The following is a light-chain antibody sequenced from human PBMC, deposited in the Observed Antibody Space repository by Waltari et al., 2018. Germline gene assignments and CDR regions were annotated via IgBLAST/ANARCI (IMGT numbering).Light chain of an antibody. CDR3: GTWDSSLSGAV. CDR2: ENS. Sequence: QSVLTQPPSVSAAPGQRVTISRSGGSSNIGNKYVSGYRQFPGTAPKLLIYENSERPSGIPGRFSGSKSGTSATLDITGLQAGDEADYYCGTWDSSLSGAVFGGGTHLTVL. V-gene: IGLV1-51*02. J-gene: IGLJ7*01. CDR1: SSNIGNKY.